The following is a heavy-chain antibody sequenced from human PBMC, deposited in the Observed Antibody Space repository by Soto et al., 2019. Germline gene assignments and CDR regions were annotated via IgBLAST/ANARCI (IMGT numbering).Heavy chain of an antibody. D-gene: IGHD1-1*01. Sequence: GGSLRLSCAASGFTFSGSAMHWVRQASGKGLEWVGRIRSKANSYATAYAASVKGRFTISRDDSKNTAYLQMNSLKTEDTAVYYCTSEREGIDYWGQGTLVTVSS. CDR3: TSEREGIDY. J-gene: IGHJ4*02. CDR2: IRSKANSYAT. CDR1: GFTFSGSA. V-gene: IGHV3-73*01.